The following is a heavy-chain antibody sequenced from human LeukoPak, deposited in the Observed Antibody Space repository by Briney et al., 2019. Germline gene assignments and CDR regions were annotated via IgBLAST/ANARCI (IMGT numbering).Heavy chain of an antibody. J-gene: IGHJ6*02. CDR1: GGSISSYY. CDR2: IYTSGST. CDR3: ARDITSGRFNYYYYGMDV. V-gene: IGHV4-4*07. Sequence: SETLSLTCTVSGGSISSYYWSWIRQPAGKGLEWIGRIYTSGSTNYNPSLKSRVTMSVDTSKNQFSLKLSSVTAADTAVYYCARDITSGRFNYYYYGMDVWGQGTTVTVSS. D-gene: IGHD6-19*01.